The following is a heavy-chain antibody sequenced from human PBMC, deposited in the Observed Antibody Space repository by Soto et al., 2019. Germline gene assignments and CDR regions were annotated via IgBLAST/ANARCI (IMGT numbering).Heavy chain of an antibody. D-gene: IGHD3-16*01. CDR1: GGSISSYY. J-gene: IGHJ3*02. CDR2: IYYSGST. CDR3: ARDFPYDYIWGRNDAFDI. Sequence: QVQLQESGPGLVKPSETLSLTCTVSGGSISSYYWSWIRQPPGKGLEWIGYIYYSGSTNYNPSLKSRVTISVDTSKNQFSLKLSSVTAADTAVYYCARDFPYDYIWGRNDAFDIWGQGTMVTVSS. V-gene: IGHV4-59*12.